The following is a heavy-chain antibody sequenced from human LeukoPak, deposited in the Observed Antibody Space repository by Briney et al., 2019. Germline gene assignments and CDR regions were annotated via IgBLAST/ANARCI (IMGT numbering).Heavy chain of an antibody. CDR1: GGSISSYY. CDR3: ASYDFWSGYPRSYYFDY. D-gene: IGHD3-3*01. CDR2: IYYSGST. V-gene: IGHV4-59*08. J-gene: IGHJ4*02. Sequence: SETLSLTCTVSGGSISSYYWSWIRQPPGKGLEWIGYIYYSGSTNHNPSLKSRVTISIDTSKNQFSLKLSSVTAADTAVYYCASYDFWSGYPRSYYFDYWGQGTLVTVPS.